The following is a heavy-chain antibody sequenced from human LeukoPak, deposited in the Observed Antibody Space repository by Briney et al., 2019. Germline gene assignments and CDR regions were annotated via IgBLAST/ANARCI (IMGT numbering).Heavy chain of an antibody. CDR1: GGSISSRNW. J-gene: IGHJ4*02. V-gene: IGHV4-4*02. CDR3: ARDGPYNWNYSAYLYYFDY. Sequence: SETLSLTCAVSGGSISSRNWWSWVRQPPGKGLEWIGEINHSGSTNYNPSLKSRVTISVDTSKNQFSLKLSSVTAADTAVYYCARDGPYNWNYSAYLYYFDYWGQGTLVTVSS. CDR2: INHSGST. D-gene: IGHD1-7*01.